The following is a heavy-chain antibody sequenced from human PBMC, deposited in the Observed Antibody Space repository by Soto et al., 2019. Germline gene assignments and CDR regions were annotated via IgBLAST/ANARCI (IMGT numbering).Heavy chain of an antibody. J-gene: IGHJ6*02. V-gene: IGHV5-51*01. CDR3: ASSLAGNYYYYGMDV. CDR1: GYSFTSYW. CDR2: IYPGDSDT. Sequence: GESLKISCNGSGYSFTSYWICWVRQMPWKGLEWMGIIYPGDSDTRYSPSFQGQVTISADKSISTAYLQWSSLKASDTAMYYCASSLAGNYYYYGMDVWGQGTTVTVSS.